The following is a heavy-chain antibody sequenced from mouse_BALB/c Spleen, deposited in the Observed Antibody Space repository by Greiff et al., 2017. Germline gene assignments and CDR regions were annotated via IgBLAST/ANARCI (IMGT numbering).Heavy chain of an antibody. D-gene: IGHD1-1*01. V-gene: IGHV3-6*02. J-gene: IGHJ4*01. CDR1: GYSITSGYY. Sequence: EVKLVESGPGLVKPSQSLSLTCSVTGYSITSGYYWNWIRQFPGNKLEWMGYISYDGSNNYNPSLKNRISITRDTSKNQFFLKLNSVTTEDTATYYCARDRHYYGSSYAMDYWGQGTSVTVSS. CDR2: ISYDGSN. CDR3: ARDRHYYGSSYAMDY.